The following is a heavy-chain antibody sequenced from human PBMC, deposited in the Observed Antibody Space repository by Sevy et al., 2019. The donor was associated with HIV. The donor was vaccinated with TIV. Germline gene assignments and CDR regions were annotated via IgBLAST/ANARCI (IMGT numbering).Heavy chain of an antibody. D-gene: IGHD2-15*01. CDR3: TTPPCSGGSCYSQYYYYYYGMDV. CDR2: IKSKTDGGTT. CDR1: GFTFSNAW. V-gene: IGHV3-15*01. J-gene: IGHJ6*02. Sequence: GGSLRLSCAASGFTFSNAWMSWVRQAPGKGLEWVGRIKSKTDGGTTDYAAPVKGRFNISRDDSKNTLYLQMNSLKTEDTAVYYCTTPPCSGGSCYSQYYYYYYGMDVWGQGTTVTVSS.